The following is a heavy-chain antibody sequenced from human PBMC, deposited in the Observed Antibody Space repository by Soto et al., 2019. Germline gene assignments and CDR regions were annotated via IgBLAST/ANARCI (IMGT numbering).Heavy chain of an antibody. V-gene: IGHV4-59*01. CDR1: GGPISSYY. Sequence: SETLSLTCTVSGGPISSYYWSWIRQPPGKGLEWIGYIYYSGSTNYNPSLKSRVTISVDTSKNQFSLKLTSVNTADTAIYYCKRGGDPYKTGHWGQGTLVTVSS. CDR3: KRGGDPYKTGH. D-gene: IGHD2-21*01. J-gene: IGHJ4*02. CDR2: IYYSGST.